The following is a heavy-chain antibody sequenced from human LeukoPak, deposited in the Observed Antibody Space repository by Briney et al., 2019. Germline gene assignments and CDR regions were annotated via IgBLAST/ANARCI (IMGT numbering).Heavy chain of an antibody. J-gene: IGHJ4*02. CDR3: ARGYNWNYEDY. Sequence: ASVKVSRKASGYTFTSYDINWVRQATGQGLEWMGWMNPNSGNTGYAQKFQGRVTMTRNTSISTAYMELSSLRFEDTAVYYCARGYNWNYEDYWGQGTLVTVSS. D-gene: IGHD1-7*01. V-gene: IGHV1-8*01. CDR2: MNPNSGNT. CDR1: GYTFTSYD.